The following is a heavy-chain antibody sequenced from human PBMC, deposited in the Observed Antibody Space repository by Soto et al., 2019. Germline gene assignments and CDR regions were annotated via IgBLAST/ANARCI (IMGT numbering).Heavy chain of an antibody. CDR3: ARTYSSSRTRYFDY. V-gene: IGHV4-59*01. D-gene: IGHD6-13*01. CDR1: GGSISSYY. Sequence: SETLSLTCTVSGGSISSYYWSWIRQPPGKGLEWIGYIYYSGSTNYNPSLKSRVTISVDTSKNQFSLKLSSVTAADTAVYYCARTYSSSRTRYFDYWGQGTLVTVSS. J-gene: IGHJ4*02. CDR2: IYYSGST.